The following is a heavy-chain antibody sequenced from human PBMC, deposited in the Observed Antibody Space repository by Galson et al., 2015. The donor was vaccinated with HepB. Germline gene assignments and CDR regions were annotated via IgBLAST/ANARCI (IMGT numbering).Heavy chain of an antibody. CDR3: ARGGVSGVSSDFDY. D-gene: IGHD6-13*01. J-gene: IGHJ4*02. CDR1: GYTLTGYY. V-gene: IGHV1-2*04. CDR2: INPNSGGT. Sequence: SVKVSCKASGYTLTGYYMHWVRQAPGQGLEWMGWINPNSGGTNYAQKFQGWVTMTRDTSISTAYMELSRLRSDDTAVYYCARGGVSGVSSDFDYWGQGTLVTVSS.